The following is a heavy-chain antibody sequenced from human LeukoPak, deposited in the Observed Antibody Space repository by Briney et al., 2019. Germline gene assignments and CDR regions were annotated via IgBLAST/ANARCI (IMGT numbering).Heavy chain of an antibody. Sequence: GASVKGSCKASGYSFNDYPMHWVGQAPGKGVEGMGRINSNSGGTNYAQNFQGRVTMTRDTSINTVYMEVSGLTSDDTAVYYCARGGSGSGYLYYFDYWGQGTLVSVSS. CDR2: INSNSGGT. CDR3: ARGGSGSGYLYYFDY. V-gene: IGHV1-2*06. CDR1: GYSFNDYP. J-gene: IGHJ4*02. D-gene: IGHD3-10*01.